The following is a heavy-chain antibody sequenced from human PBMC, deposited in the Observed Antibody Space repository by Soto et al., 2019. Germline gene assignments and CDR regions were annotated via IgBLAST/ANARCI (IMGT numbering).Heavy chain of an antibody. V-gene: IGHV4-59*01. CDR2: IYYSGST. D-gene: IGHD5-18*01. Sequence: SETLSLTCTVSGGSISSYYWSWIRQPPGKGLEWIGYIYYSGSTNYNPSLKSRVTISVDTSNNQFSLKLSSVTAAVTAVYFCARDLEDSYGSNWIDPWGQGTLVTFST. J-gene: IGHJ5*02. CDR1: GGSISSYY. CDR3: ARDLEDSYGSNWIDP.